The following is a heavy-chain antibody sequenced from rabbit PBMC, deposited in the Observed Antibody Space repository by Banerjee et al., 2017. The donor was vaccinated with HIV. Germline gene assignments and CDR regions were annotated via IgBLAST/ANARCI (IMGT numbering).Heavy chain of an antibody. CDR2: IYLGDSATT. V-gene: IGHV1S45*01. CDR1: GFSFSSSYW. CDR3: ARTDDDSGWTRLDL. J-gene: IGHJ3*01. Sequence: QEQLEESGGDLVKPEGSLTVTCTASGFSFSSSYWICWVRQAPGKGLELIGCIYLGDSATTWYASWVNGRFTTSKTSSTTVTLQMTSLTVADTAIYSCARTDDDSGWTRLDLWGPGTLVTVS. D-gene: IGHD4-1*01.